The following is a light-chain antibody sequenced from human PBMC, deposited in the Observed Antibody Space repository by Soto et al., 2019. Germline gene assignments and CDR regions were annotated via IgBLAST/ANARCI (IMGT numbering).Light chain of an antibody. Sequence: DRQITPSPSYMSAAVVYILTINFLSSQSVRSYLNWYQQSPGKAPKLMIYEASYLKSGVPKRFSGSGSGTDFTLTIRSLKPEDFATYYCQQTYTTPEITCGNGPRRELK. CDR2: EAS. J-gene: IGKJ5*01. CDR3: QQTYTTPEIT. CDR1: QSVRSY. V-gene: IGKV1-39*01.